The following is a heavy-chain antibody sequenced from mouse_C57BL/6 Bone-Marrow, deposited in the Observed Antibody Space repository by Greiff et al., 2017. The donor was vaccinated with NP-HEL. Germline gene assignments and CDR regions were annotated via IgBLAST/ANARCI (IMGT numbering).Heavy chain of an antibody. CDR2: INPGSGGT. J-gene: IGHJ3*01. V-gene: IGHV1-54*01. CDR3: ARGDDGYYRFAY. Sequence: QVQLKQSGAELVRPGTSVKVSCKASGYAFTNYLIEWVKQRPGQGLEWIGVINPGSGGTNYNEKFKGKATLTADKSSSTAYMQLSSLTSEDSAVYFCARGDDGYYRFAYWGQGTLVTVSA. D-gene: IGHD2-3*01. CDR1: GYAFTNYL.